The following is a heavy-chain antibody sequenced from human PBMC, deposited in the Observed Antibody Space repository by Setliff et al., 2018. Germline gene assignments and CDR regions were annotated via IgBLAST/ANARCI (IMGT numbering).Heavy chain of an antibody. CDR3: SRLVRYCSKTTCQTASGAEL. V-gene: IGHV1-18*01. CDR2: ISVYTGNT. D-gene: IGHD2-8*01. J-gene: IGHJ4*02. CDR1: GYTFSHSG. Sequence: GPSVKVSCKASGYTFSHSGITWVRQAPGQGLEWMGWISVYTGNTNYAPKLQGRVTMTTDASTSTAYMELRGLTSDDTAVYYCSRLVRYCSKTTCQTASGAELWGQGTLVTVSS.